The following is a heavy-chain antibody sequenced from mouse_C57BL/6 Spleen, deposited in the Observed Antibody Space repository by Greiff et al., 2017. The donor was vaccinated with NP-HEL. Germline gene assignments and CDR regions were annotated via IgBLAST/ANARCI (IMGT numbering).Heavy chain of an antibody. V-gene: IGHV1-80*01. CDR3: ARRLPGTWWYFDV. D-gene: IGHD4-1*01. Sequence: QVQLQQSGAELVKPGASVKISCKASGYAFSSYWMNWVKQRPGKGLEWIGQIYPGDGDTNYNGKFKGKATLTADKSSSTAYMQLSSLTSEDSAVYFCARRLPGTWWYFDVWGTGTTVTVSS. CDR2: IYPGDGDT. CDR1: GYAFSSYW. J-gene: IGHJ1*03.